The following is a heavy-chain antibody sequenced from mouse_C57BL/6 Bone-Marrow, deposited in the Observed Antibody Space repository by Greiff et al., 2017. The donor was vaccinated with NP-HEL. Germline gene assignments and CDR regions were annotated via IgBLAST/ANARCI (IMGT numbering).Heavy chain of an antibody. CDR1: GYSITSGYY. Sequence: EVKLLESGPGLVKPSQSLSLTCSVTGYSITSGYYWNWIRQFPGNKLEWMGYISYDGSNNYNPSLKNRISITRDTSKNQFFLKLNSVTTEDTATYYCARGDTTVVVDYWGQGTTLTVSS. J-gene: IGHJ2*01. D-gene: IGHD1-1*01. V-gene: IGHV3-6*01. CDR3: ARGDTTVVVDY. CDR2: ISYDGSN.